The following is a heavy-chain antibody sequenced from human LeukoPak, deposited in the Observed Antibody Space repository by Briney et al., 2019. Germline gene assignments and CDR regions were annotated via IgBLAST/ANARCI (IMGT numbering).Heavy chain of an antibody. CDR1: GGTFSSYA. V-gene: IGHV1-69*13. CDR2: IIPIFGTA. D-gene: IGHD2-2*01. CDR3: ARSGRVMPRWFDP. J-gene: IGHJ5*02. Sequence: ASVKVSCKASGGTFSSYAISWVRQAPGKGLEWMGGIIPIFGTANYAQKFQGRVTITADESTSTAYMELSSLRSEDTAVYYCARSGRVMPRWFDPWGQGTLVTVSS.